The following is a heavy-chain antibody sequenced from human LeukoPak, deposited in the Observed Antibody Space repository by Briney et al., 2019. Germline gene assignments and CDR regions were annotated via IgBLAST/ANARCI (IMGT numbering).Heavy chain of an antibody. D-gene: IGHD6-13*01. CDR1: GFNFSTFG. CDR3: VRDWVSADFN. V-gene: IGHV3-30*02. Sequence: GGSLRLSCAAYGFNFSTFGMHWVRQPPGKGLERVASLRSDDRNKHYADSVEGRFIISRDNSKSTLFLQMGSLRIEDTAVYFCVRDWVSADFNWGQGTLVTVSS. J-gene: IGHJ4*02. CDR2: LRSDDRNK.